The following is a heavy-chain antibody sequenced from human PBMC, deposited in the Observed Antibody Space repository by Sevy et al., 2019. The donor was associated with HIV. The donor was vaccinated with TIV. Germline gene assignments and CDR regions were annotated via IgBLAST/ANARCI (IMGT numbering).Heavy chain of an antibody. CDR1: GFTFSSYW. D-gene: IGHD2-2*01. CDR2: IKVDGSER. V-gene: IGHV3-7*01. J-gene: IGHJ6*02. Sequence: GGSLRLSCAASGFTFSSYWMSWVRQAPGKGLEWVAHIKVDGSERYYVDSVKGRFTISRDNAKNTLYLQMNSLRAEDTAVYYCVRQRGDTVVLPDVLPDYGMDVWGQGTTVTVSS. CDR3: VRQRGDTVVLPDVLPDYGMDV.